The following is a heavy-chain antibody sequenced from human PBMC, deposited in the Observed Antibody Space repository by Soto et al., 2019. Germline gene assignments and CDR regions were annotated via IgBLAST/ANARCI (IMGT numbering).Heavy chain of an antibody. CDR2: IYYSGST. J-gene: IGHJ6*02. CDR3: TRSAPSWGYFNDSGEGGDV. V-gene: IGHV4-31*03. D-gene: IGHD3-22*01. CDR1: GGSISSGYY. Sequence: SETLSLTCTVSGGSISSGYYWTWIRQNAGKGLEWIGYIYYSGSTLYNPSLESRVTISVDTSKNQFSLKLSSVTAADTAVYYCTRSAPSWGYFNDSGEGGDVWGPGTTVTVSS.